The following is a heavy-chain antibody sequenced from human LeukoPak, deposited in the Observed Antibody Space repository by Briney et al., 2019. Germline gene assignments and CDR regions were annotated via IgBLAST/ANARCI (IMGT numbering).Heavy chain of an antibody. CDR3: LSGQAGSGWYHY. J-gene: IGHJ4*02. CDR2: IRSKANSYAT. V-gene: IGHV3-73*01. CDR1: GFTFSGSA. D-gene: IGHD6-19*01. Sequence: GGSLRLSCAASGFTFSGSAMHWVRQASGKGLEWVGRIRSKANSYATAYAASVKGRFTISRDDSKNTAYLQMNSLKTEDTAVYYCLSGQAGSGWYHYWGQGTLVTVSS.